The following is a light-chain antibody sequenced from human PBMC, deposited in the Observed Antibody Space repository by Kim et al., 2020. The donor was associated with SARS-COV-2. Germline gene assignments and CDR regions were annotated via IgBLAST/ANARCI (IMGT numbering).Light chain of an antibody. CDR1: HNNGIW. J-gene: IGKJ2*01. Sequence: SASMGESDTITCRASHNNGIWVAWYQQKPEKAPRLLMYKATNLETDVPSRFSGRGSETEFTLTISSLQPDDVATYYCQHCHSYPYTFGQGTKLEI. V-gene: IGKV1-5*03. CDR3: QHCHSYPYT. CDR2: KAT.